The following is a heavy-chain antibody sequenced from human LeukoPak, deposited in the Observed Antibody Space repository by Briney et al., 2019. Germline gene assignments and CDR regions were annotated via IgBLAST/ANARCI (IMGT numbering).Heavy chain of an antibody. CDR1: GGSFSGYY. CDR3: ARGPPRTGRERYFDY. V-gene: IGHV4-34*01. Sequence: PSETLSLTCAVYGGSFSGYYWSWIRQPPGKGLEWIGEINHSGSTNYNPSLKSRVTISVDTSKNQFSLKLSSVTAADTAVYHCARGPPRTGRERYFDYWGQGTLVSVSS. CDR2: INHSGST. D-gene: IGHD1-1*01. J-gene: IGHJ4*02.